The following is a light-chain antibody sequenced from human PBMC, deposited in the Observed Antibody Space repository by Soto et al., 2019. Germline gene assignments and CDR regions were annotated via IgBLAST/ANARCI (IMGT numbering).Light chain of an antibody. CDR1: QRIKSSC. CDR3: QQYGSSPLT. CDR2: GTS. J-gene: IGKJ4*01. Sequence: IVLTQSPGTLSLSPGERTTLSCRASQRIKSSCLTWYQQKLGQPPRLLISGTSSRATGVPDRFSGRGSGTDFTLTISRLEPEDFAVYSCQQYGSSPLTFGEGTKVDIK. V-gene: IGKV3-20*01.